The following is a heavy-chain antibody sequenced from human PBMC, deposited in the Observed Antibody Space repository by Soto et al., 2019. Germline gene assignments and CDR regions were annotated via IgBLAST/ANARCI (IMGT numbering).Heavy chain of an antibody. J-gene: IGHJ5*02. D-gene: IGHD2-2*01. CDR1: GYTFTSYG. CDR3: ARDGIVVVPATEDWFDP. Sequence: ASAKVSCKASGYTFTSYGISWVRQAPGQGLEWMGWISAYNGNTNYAQKLQGRVTMTTDTSTSTAYMELRSLRSDDTAVYYCARDGIVVVPATEDWFDPWGQGTLVTVSS. V-gene: IGHV1-18*01. CDR2: ISAYNGNT.